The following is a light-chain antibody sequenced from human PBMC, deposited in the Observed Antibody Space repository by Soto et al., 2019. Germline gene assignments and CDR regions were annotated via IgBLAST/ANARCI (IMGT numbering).Light chain of an antibody. CDR1: QGIGST. V-gene: IGKV3-15*01. CDR2: GAS. Sequence: EIVMTQSPATLSVSPGEGATLSCRASQGIGSTLAWYQQKPGQTPRLLIYGASTRATGVPARFSGSASGTEFTLTITSLQSEDFAVYYCQQYGSSPGITFGQGTRLEIK. CDR3: QQYGSSPGIT. J-gene: IGKJ5*01.